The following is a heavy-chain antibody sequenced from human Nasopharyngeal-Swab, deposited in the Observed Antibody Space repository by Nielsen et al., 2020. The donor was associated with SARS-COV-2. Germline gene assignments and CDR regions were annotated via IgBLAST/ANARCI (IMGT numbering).Heavy chain of an antibody. V-gene: IGHV3-23*01. CDR1: GLTFSSYA. D-gene: IGHD7-27*01. J-gene: IGHJ4*02. CDR2: ITVSGDAT. CDR3: APDPNWGLGY. Sequence: GESLKISCAASGLTFSSYAMIWVRQAPGEGLEWVSYITVSGDATNYAESVKGRFTISRDNSKNLLYLQMNSLRVEDTATYYCAPDPNWGLGYWGRGTLVTVSS.